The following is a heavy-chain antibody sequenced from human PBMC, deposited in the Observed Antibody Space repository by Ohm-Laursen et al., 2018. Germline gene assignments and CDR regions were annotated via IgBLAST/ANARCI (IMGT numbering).Heavy chain of an antibody. CDR3: AREHRDGNHYDAFDV. CDR1: GFTVSSDY. V-gene: IGHV3-53*01. D-gene: IGHD5-24*01. Sequence: SLRLSCTASGFTVSSDYMSWVCQAPGKGLEWVSVIYSGGTTYYADYVRGRFTISRDNSKNTVYLQMNSLRAEDTAVYYCAREHRDGNHYDAFDVWGQGTMVTVSS. CDR2: IYSGGTT. J-gene: IGHJ3*01.